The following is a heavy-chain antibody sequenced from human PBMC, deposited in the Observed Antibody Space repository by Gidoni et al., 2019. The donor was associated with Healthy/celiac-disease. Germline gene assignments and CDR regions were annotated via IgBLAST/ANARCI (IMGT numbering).Heavy chain of an antibody. CDR3: ARTPATYYDFWSGYYPIYYFDY. V-gene: IGHV4-61*01. D-gene: IGHD3-3*01. CDR1: GGSVSSGRYY. J-gene: IGHJ4*02. Sequence: QVQLQESGPGLVTPSETLSLTCTVSGGSVSSGRYYWSWIRQPPGKGLEWIGYIYYSGSTNDNPSLKSRVTISVDTSKNQFSLKLSSVTAADTAVYYCARTPATYYDFWSGYYPIYYFDYWGQGTLVTVSS. CDR2: IYYSGST.